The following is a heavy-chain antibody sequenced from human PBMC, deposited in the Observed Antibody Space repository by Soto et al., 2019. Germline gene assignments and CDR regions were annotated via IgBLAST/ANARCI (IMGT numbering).Heavy chain of an antibody. CDR1: GGSISSYY. Sequence: SETLSLTCTVSGGSISSYYWSWIRQPPGKGLEWIGYIYYSGSTNYNPSLKSRVTISVDTSKNQFSLKLSSVTAADTAVYYCARSGSGSYYMHYYYYYMDVWGKGTTVTVSS. CDR2: IYYSGST. CDR3: ARSGSGSYYMHYYYYYMDV. V-gene: IGHV4-59*08. J-gene: IGHJ6*03. D-gene: IGHD3-10*01.